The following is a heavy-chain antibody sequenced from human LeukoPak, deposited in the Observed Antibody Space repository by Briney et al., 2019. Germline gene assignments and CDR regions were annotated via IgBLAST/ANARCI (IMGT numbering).Heavy chain of an antibody. D-gene: IGHD3-16*01. CDR3: AKDLMRGGVDY. Sequence: PGGSLRLSCVASGFTFSSYGMHWVRQAPGKGLEWVAVISYDGSNKYYADSVKGRFTISRDNSKNTLYLQMNSLRAEDTAVYYCAKDLMRGGVDYWGQGTLVTVSS. V-gene: IGHV3-30*18. CDR2: ISYDGSNK. J-gene: IGHJ4*02. CDR1: GFTFSSYG.